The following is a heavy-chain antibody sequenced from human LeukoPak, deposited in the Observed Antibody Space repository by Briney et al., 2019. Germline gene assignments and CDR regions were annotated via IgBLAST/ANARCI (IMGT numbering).Heavy chain of an antibody. CDR3: GRDRPTGYYDY. Sequence: PSETLSLTCTVSSYSISSGYYWGWIRQSPGKGLEWIASINHSGITYYNPSLKSRVTISVDTSKNQLSLKLTSVTAADTAVYYCGRDRPTGYYDYWGQGILVTVSS. CDR1: SYSISSGYY. J-gene: IGHJ4*02. CDR2: INHSGIT. V-gene: IGHV4-38-2*02. D-gene: IGHD3-9*01.